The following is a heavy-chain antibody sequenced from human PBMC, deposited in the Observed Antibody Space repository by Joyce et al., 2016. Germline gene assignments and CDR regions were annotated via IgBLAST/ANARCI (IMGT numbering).Heavy chain of an antibody. V-gene: IGHV3-7*04. J-gene: IGHJ3*02. CDR2: IKQDGSER. CDR1: GFRFSGYW. CDR3: AREDKHTFDI. Sequence: DVQLVESGGGLVQPGGSLRLPCTASGFRFSGYWMSWVRQAPGEGLEWVANIKQDGSERDYVASVQGRFTISRDNAKNSLHLQMSSLRAEDTAVYFCAREDKHTFDIWGQGTMVTVSS.